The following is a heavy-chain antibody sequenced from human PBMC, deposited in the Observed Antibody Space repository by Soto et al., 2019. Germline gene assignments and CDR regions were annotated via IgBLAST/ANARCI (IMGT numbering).Heavy chain of an antibody. CDR2: IIPIFGTA. D-gene: IGHD1-26*01. Sequence: QVQLVQSGAEVKKPGSSVKVSCKASGGTFSSYSINWVRQAPGQGLEWMGEIIPIFGTANYAQKFQGRVTITADESTSIAYMELGSLRSEDTAVYYCARDGGRHSGGMDYWGQGTLVTVSS. V-gene: IGHV1-69*01. CDR3: ARDGGRHSGGMDY. CDR1: GGTFSSYS. J-gene: IGHJ4*02.